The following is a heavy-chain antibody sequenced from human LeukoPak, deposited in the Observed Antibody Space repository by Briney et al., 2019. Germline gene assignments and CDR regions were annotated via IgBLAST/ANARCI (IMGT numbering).Heavy chain of an antibody. D-gene: IGHD3-10*01. CDR2: ISGSGGNT. J-gene: IGHJ4*02. V-gene: IGHV3-23*01. Sequence: GGSLRLSCAASGFTFSSYAMTWVRQAPGKGLEWVSAISGSGGNTYYTDSVKGRFTISRDNSKNTLFLQMNSLRAEDTAVYYCAKEPGEGAGSYYNYWGQGTLVTVSS. CDR3: AKEPGEGAGSYYNY. CDR1: GFTFSSYA.